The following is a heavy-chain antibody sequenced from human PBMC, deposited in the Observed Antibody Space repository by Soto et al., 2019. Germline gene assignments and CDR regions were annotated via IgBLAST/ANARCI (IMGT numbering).Heavy chain of an antibody. CDR2: IYYSGST. CDR3: ARDAYCSGGSCYFSH. D-gene: IGHD2-15*01. J-gene: IGHJ4*02. Sequence: SETLSLTCTVSGGSISSGADYWSWIRQPPGKGLEWIGYIYYSGSTYYNSSLKSRVTISVDTSKNQFSLKLSSVTAADTAVYYCARDAYCSGGSCYFSHWGQGTLVTVSS. V-gene: IGHV4-31*03. CDR1: GGSISSGADY.